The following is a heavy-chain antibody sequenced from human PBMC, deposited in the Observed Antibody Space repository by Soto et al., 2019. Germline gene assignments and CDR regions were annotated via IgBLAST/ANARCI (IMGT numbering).Heavy chain of an antibody. D-gene: IGHD4-17*01. V-gene: IGHV4-4*02. CDR3: SRGVKLTPMTRPFYYFGN. CDR2: IFHSGCT. J-gene: IGHJ4*02. Sequence: QVQLQESGPGLVKPSGTLALTCAVSGGSISSFNWWSWVRQPPGKGLEWIGAIFHSGCTIYNPSLESRVTLSVVMLENHFSLNLRYVTAAALAVYYCSRGVKLTPMTRPFYYFGNWGLVILVIVSS. CDR1: GGSISSFNW.